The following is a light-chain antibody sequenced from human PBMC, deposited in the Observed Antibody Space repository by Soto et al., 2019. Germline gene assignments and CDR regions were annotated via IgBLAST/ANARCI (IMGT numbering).Light chain of an antibody. J-gene: IGKJ3*01. Sequence: IVMTQSPLSLPVTRGKPASISCRSSQSLLHNNGYNYLDWYLQKPGQSPQLLIYLGSNRASGVPDRFNGSGSGTDFTLKITRVEAEDVGVYYCMQALQTVFTFGPGTKVEIK. CDR2: LGS. CDR1: QSLLHNNGYNY. V-gene: IGKV2-28*01. CDR3: MQALQTVFT.